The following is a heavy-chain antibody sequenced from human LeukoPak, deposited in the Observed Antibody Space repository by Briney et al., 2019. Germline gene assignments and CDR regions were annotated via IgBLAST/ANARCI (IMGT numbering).Heavy chain of an antibody. CDR2: INQDGSEK. CDR3: ARDSKRGYFDY. D-gene: IGHD4-11*01. CDR1: GFTFSSYW. J-gene: IGHJ4*02. Sequence: PGGSLRLSCAASGFTFSSYWMNWVRQAPGKGLEWVANINQDGSEKYYVDSVKGRFTISRDNAKNSLYLQMNSLRAEDTAVYYCARDSKRGYFDYWGQGTLVTVSS. V-gene: IGHV3-7*01.